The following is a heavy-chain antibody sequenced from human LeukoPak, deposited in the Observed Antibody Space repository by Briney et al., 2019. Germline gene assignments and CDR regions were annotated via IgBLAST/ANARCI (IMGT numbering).Heavy chain of an antibody. Sequence: PGGSLRLSCAASGFTFSNYEMNWVRQAPGKGLDWVSYISGSGSTIYYADSVRGRFTISRDNAKKSLYLQMNSLRAEDTAVYYCAGGLTYFDILTGFHDRLDYFDYWGQGTLVTVSS. J-gene: IGHJ4*02. V-gene: IGHV3-48*03. D-gene: IGHD3-9*01. CDR1: GFTFSNYE. CDR3: AGGLTYFDILTGFHDRLDYFDY. CDR2: ISGSGSTI.